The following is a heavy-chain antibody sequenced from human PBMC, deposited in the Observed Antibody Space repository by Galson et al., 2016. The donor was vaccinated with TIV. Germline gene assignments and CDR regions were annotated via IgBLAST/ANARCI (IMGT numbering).Heavy chain of an antibody. CDR1: GFTFRSYE. J-gene: IGHJ4*02. D-gene: IGHD3-3*02. CDR2: ISPDERIK. V-gene: IGHV3-30*04. CDR3: ARDAFLGSPDYFDF. Sequence: SLRLSCAASGFTFRSYEIHWVRQASGKGLEWVAVISPDERIKLYAKSVTGRFTISRDSSNNMLYLQMNSLRAEDTALYYCARDAFLGSPDYFDFWGQGTLVTVSS.